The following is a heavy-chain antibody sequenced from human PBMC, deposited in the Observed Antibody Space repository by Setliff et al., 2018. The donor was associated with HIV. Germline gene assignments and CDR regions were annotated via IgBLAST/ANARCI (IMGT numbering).Heavy chain of an antibody. V-gene: IGHV1-2*04. D-gene: IGHD3-22*01. Sequence: ASVKVSCKASGYSFTDYYIHWGRQAPGQGLEWMGWINPKSDGTNYAQKFQGWITMTRDTSISTAYMELSRLRSDDTAVYYCARGMDYSDASGYYQYYFDCWGQGHMVTVAS. CDR3: ARGMDYSDASGYYQYYFDC. CDR2: INPKSDGT. CDR1: GYSFTDYY. J-gene: IGHJ4*02.